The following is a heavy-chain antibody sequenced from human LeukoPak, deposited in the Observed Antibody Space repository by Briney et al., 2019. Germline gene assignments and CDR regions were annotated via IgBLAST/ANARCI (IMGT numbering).Heavy chain of an antibody. D-gene: IGHD2-2*02. CDR2: ISAYNGNT. CDR3: ARDPHASYCSSTSCYTTHGWFDP. Sequence: ASVKVSCKASGYTFTSYGISWVRQAPGQGLEWMGWISAYNGNTNYAQKLQGRVTMTTDTSTSTAYMELRSLRSDDTAVYHCARDPHASYCSSTSCYTTHGWFDPWGQGTLVTVSS. J-gene: IGHJ5*02. CDR1: GYTFTSYG. V-gene: IGHV1-18*01.